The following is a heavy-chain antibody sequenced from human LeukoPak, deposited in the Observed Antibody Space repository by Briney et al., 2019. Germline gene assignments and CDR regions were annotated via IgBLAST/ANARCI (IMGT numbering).Heavy chain of an antibody. V-gene: IGHV4-34*01. CDR2: INHSGST. CDR1: GGSFSGYY. J-gene: IGHJ4*02. D-gene: IGHD2-2*01. Sequence: SETLSLTCAVYGGSFSGYYWIWIRQPPGKGLEWIGEINHSGSTNYNPSLKSRVTISVDTSKNQFSLKLSSVTAADTAVYYCARQTRYCSSTSCYYFDYWGQGTLVTVSS. CDR3: ARQTRYCSSTSCYYFDY.